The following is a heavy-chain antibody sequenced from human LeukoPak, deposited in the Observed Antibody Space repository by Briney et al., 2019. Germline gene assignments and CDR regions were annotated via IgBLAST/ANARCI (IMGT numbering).Heavy chain of an antibody. V-gene: IGHV1-3*01. J-gene: IGHJ4*02. Sequence: ASVKVSCKTLGYTFITSSIYWVRQAPGQRLEWLGWITVASGNTRYSENLQGRVTLTRDTSANTAYMELRNLRSEDTAVYYCVGGSLGFWGQGTLVTVSP. CDR1: GYTFITSS. CDR3: VGGSLGF. CDR2: ITVASGNT.